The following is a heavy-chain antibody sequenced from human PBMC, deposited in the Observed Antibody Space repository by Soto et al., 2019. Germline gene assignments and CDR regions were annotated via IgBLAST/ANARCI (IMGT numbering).Heavy chain of an antibody. CDR3: ALKGDGYRGFKY. J-gene: IGHJ4*02. D-gene: IGHD5-12*01. CDR2: IYWDDDK. CDR1: GFSLSTSGVG. V-gene: IGHV2-5*02. Sequence: SGPTLVNPTQTLTLTFTLSGFSLSTSGVGVGWIRQPPGKALEWLALIYWDDDKRYSPFLKSRLTITKDTSKNQVVLTLTNMEPVDTATYYCALKGDGYRGFKYWGQGTLVTVSS.